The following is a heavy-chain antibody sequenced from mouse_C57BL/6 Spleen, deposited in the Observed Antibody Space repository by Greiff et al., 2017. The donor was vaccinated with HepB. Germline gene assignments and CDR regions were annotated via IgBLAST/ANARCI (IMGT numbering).Heavy chain of an antibody. V-gene: IGHV1-18*01. Sequence: VQLQQSGPELVKPGASVKIPCKASGYTFTDYNMDWVKQSHGKSLEWIGDINPNNGGTNYNQKFKGKATLTVDKSSSTAYMELRSLTSEDTAVYYCARGAFITSAMDYWGQGTSVTVSS. D-gene: IGHD1-1*01. J-gene: IGHJ4*01. CDR1: GYTFTDYN. CDR3: ARGAFITSAMDY. CDR2: INPNNGGT.